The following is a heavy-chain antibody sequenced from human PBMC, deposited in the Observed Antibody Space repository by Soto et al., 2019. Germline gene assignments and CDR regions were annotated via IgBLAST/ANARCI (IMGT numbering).Heavy chain of an antibody. D-gene: IGHD1-26*01. V-gene: IGHV3-23*01. CDR1: GFTFSTYA. Sequence: LRLSCAASGFTFSTYAMNWVRQAPGKGLEWVSAISGGGGTTYSADPVKGRVTISRDNSKNTLYLQMNSLRAEDTAVYYCAKVSLGALTFTDYYYYGLDVWGQGTTVTVS. J-gene: IGHJ6*02. CDR2: ISGGGGTT. CDR3: AKVSLGALTFTDYYYYGLDV.